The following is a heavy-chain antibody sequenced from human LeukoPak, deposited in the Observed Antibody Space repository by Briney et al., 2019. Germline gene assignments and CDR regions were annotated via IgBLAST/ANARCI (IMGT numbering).Heavy chain of an antibody. CDR2: INHSGST. D-gene: IGHD3-10*01. J-gene: IGHJ4*02. CDR1: GRSFSGYY. Sequence: SETLSLTCAVYGRSFSGYYWSWIRQPPGKGLEWIGEINHSGSTNYNPSLKSRVTISVDTSKNQFSLKLSSVTAADTAVYYCARGGGSGSLSSDYWGQGTLVTVSS. V-gene: IGHV4-34*01. CDR3: ARGGGSGSLSSDY.